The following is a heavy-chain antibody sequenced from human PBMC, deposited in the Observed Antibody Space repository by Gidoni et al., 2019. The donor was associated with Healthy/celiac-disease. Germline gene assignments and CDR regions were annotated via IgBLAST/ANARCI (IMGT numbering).Heavy chain of an antibody. CDR3: VGSEGPYSSSWYSGAFDI. V-gene: IGHV3-33*01. Sequence: QVQLVESGGGVVQPGRSLRHSCAASGFTFSSYGMHWVRQAPGKGLEWVAVIWYDGSNKYYADSVKGRFTISRDNSKNTLYLQMNSLRAEDTAVYYCVGSEGPYSSSWYSGAFDIWGQGTMVTVSS. J-gene: IGHJ3*02. D-gene: IGHD6-13*01. CDR2: IWYDGSNK. CDR1: GFTFSSYG.